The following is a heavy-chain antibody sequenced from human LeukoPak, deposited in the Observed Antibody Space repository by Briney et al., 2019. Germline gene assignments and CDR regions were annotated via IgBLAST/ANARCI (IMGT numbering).Heavy chain of an antibody. CDR3: ARDHRTESDGYYFVNELWYFDL. CDR1: GYSFRNYG. D-gene: IGHD3-22*01. J-gene: IGHJ2*01. CDR2: IDPTNEKT. V-gene: IGHV1-3*01. Sequence: ASVKVSCKASGYSFRNYGMHWVRQAPGQRLEWMGWIDPTNEKTKYSEKFQGRVTISRDTGASTVYMELSSLRSEDTAVYYCARDHRTESDGYYFVNELWYFDLWGRGTLVTVSS.